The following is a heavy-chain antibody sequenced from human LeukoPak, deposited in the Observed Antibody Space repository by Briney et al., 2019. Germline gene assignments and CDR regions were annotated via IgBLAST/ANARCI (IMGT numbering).Heavy chain of an antibody. Sequence: SETLSLTCTVSGGSISSYYWSWIRQPPGKGLEWIGYIYYSGSTNYNPSLKSRVTISVDTSKNQFSLKLSSVTAADTAVYYCAREVVTMIGGYGLDPWGQGTLVTVSS. CDR3: AREVVTMIGGYGLDP. V-gene: IGHV4-59*01. CDR1: GGSISSYY. CDR2: IYYSGST. D-gene: IGHD3-22*01. J-gene: IGHJ5*02.